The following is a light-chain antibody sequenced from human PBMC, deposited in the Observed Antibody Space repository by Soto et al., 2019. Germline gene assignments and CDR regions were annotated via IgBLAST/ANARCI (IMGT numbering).Light chain of an antibody. J-gene: IGKJ3*01. CDR1: QAIGNS. Sequence: DIQLTQSPSFLSASVGDRVTITCRASQAIGNSLAWYEQQPGKAPKLLIHTASTLGSGVPSRFSGSGSGTEFTLTISNLQPEDLATYYCQQRRSYPPSFGPGTKVDFK. CDR3: QQRRSYPPS. V-gene: IGKV1-9*01. CDR2: TAS.